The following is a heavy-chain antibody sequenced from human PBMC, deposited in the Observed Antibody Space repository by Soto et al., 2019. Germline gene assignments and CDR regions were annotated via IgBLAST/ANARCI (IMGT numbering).Heavy chain of an antibody. D-gene: IGHD2-15*01. CDR3: ARESRSCGGGSCYFLPGIDY. CDR2: IIPIFGTA. Sequence: QVQLVQSGAEVKKPGSSVKVSCKASGGTFSSYAISWVRQAPGQGLEWMGGIIPIFGTANYAQKFQGRVTVTADEHSGTDYMELSGLRSEDTAGYYCARESRSCGGGSCYFLPGIDYWGQGTLVTVSS. J-gene: IGHJ4*02. V-gene: IGHV1-69*12. CDR1: GGTFSSYA.